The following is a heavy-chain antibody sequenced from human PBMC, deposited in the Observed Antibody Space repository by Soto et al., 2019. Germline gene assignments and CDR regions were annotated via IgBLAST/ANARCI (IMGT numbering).Heavy chain of an antibody. CDR1: GFTFSSYA. V-gene: IGHV3-30-3*01. Sequence: PGGSLRLSCAASGFTFSSYAMHWVRQAPGEGLEWVAVISYDGSNKYYADSVKGRFTISRDNSKNTLYLQMNSLRAEDTAVYYCARDPTYYYDSSGYYYYYYYGMDVWGQGTTVTVSS. CDR2: ISYDGSNK. CDR3: ARDPTYYYDSSGYYYYYYYGMDV. D-gene: IGHD3-22*01. J-gene: IGHJ6*02.